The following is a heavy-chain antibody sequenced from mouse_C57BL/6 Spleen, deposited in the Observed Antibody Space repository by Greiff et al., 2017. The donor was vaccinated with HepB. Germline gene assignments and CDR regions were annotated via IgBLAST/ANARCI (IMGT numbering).Heavy chain of an antibody. V-gene: IGHV1-69*01. J-gene: IGHJ4*01. D-gene: IGHD2-4*01. Sequence: QVQLQQPGAELVMPGASVKLSCKASGYTFTSYWMHWVKQRPGQGLEWIGEIDPSDSYTNYNQKFKGKSTLTVDKSSSTAYMQLSSLTSEDSAVDYCARGVITTMMDYLGQGTSVTVSS. CDR1: GYTFTSYW. CDR2: IDPSDSYT. CDR3: ARGVITTMMDY.